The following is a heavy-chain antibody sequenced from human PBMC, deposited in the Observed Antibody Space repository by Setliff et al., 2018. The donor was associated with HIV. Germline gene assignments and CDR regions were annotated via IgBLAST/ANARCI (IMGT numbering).Heavy chain of an antibody. D-gene: IGHD4-4*01. CDR1: GGPFSTYA. V-gene: IGHV1-69*13. Sequence: SVKVSCKASGGPFSTYAITWVRQAPGQGLEWMGGIIPIVGTANYAQKFQGRVTITADESTSTAYMELSSLRSEDTAVYYCARQGNPYYFDYWGQGTLVTSPQ. J-gene: IGHJ4*02. CDR3: ARQGNPYYFDY. CDR2: IIPIVGTA.